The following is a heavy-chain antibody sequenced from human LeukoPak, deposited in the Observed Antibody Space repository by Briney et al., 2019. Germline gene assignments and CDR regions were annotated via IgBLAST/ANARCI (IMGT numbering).Heavy chain of an antibody. Sequence: ASVNVSCKASGYTFSNYALSWVRQAPGQGLEWMGWINTITGNPTYAQDFTGHFVFSLDTSVSMAYLQISTLKSDDTAVYYCARDSPEVTGLDYWGQGTLVTVSS. CDR2: INTITGNP. CDR1: GYTFSNYA. CDR3: ARDSPEVTGLDY. D-gene: IGHD4-23*01. J-gene: IGHJ4*02. V-gene: IGHV7-4-1*04.